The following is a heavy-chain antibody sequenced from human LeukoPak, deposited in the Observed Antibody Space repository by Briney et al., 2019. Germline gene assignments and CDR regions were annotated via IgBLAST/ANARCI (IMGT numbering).Heavy chain of an antibody. CDR1: GGSITSYY. CDR3: ARTSSSGLVGGYYFDY. CDR2: IHYSGYT. J-gene: IGHJ4*02. D-gene: IGHD6-19*01. Sequence: SETLSLTCTVSGGSITSYYWSWIRQPPGKGLEWIGCIHYSGYTNYNPSLKSRVTISVDTSKNHFSLKLSSVTAADTAVYYCARTSSSGLVGGYYFDYWGQGTLVTVSS. V-gene: IGHV4-59*01.